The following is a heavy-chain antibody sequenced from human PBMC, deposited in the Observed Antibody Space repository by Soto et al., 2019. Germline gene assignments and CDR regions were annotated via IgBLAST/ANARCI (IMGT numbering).Heavy chain of an antibody. CDR2: ISSRGRRT. J-gene: IGHJ4*02. Sequence: PGGSQRLSRGGSYFTLARFVMGSVRQAPVKGRYCVSGISSRGRRTCHADSVKGRFTISREXSKNTLDLQMNSMRAEDTAVYYWAKGVTPYLILRGFGELFRDYWGQGTLVTVSS. D-gene: IGHD3-10*01. CDR1: YFTLARFV. V-gene: IGHV3-23*01. CDR3: AKGVTPYLILRGFGELFRDY.